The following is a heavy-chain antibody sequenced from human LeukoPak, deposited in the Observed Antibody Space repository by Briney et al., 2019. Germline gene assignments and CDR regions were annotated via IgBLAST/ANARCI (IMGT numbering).Heavy chain of an antibody. CDR1: GGTFSSYA. Sequence: SVKVSCKASGGTFSSYAISWVRQAPGQGLEWMGGIIPIFGTANYAQKFQGRVTITADESTSTAYMGLSSLRSEDTAVYYCARGDSGCDSTTFDYWGQGTLVTVSS. J-gene: IGHJ4*02. D-gene: IGHD5-12*01. CDR2: IIPIFGTA. CDR3: ARGDSGCDSTTFDY. V-gene: IGHV1-69*01.